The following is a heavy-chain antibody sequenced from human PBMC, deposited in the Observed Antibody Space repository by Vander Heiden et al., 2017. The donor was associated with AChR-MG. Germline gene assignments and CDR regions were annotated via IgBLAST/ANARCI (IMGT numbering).Heavy chain of an antibody. CDR2: IRYDGSNK. V-gene: IGHV3-30*02. Sequence: QVQLVESGGGVVQPGGSLRLSCAASGFTFSSYGMHWVRQAPGKGLEWVAFIRYDGSNKYYADSVKGRFTISRDNSKNTLYLQMNSLRAEDTAVYYCAKDSGVYYYDSSGYPPDYWGQGTLVTVSS. D-gene: IGHD3-22*01. J-gene: IGHJ4*02. CDR3: AKDSGVYYYDSSGYPPDY. CDR1: GFTFSSYG.